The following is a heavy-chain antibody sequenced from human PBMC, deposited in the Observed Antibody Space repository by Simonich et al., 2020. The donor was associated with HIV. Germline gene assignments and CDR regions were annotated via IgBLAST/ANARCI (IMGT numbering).Heavy chain of an antibody. CDR2: TNPKSGGT. Sequence: QVQLVQSGAEVKKPGASVKVSCKASGYTFTDYYIHWVRQAPGQGLEWMGGTNPKSGGTSYAQKVQGRVTMTRDPSISTAYMERSRLKSDDTAVYYCARAAADYYDTSGYYYGDYFDYWGQGTLVTVSS. CDR1: GYTFTDYY. V-gene: IGHV1-2*02. CDR3: ARAAADYYDTSGYYYGDYFDY. D-gene: IGHD3-22*01. J-gene: IGHJ4*02.